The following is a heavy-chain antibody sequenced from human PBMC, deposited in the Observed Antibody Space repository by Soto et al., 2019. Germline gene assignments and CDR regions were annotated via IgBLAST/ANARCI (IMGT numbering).Heavy chain of an antibody. CDR1: GYTFTSYG. D-gene: IGHD6-19*01. J-gene: IGHJ3*02. CDR3: ASSGSGQRGDAFDI. V-gene: IGHV1-18*04. Sequence: GASVKVSCKASGYTFTSYGISWVRQAPGQGLEWMGWISAYNGNTNYAQKLQGRVTMTTGTSTSTAYMELRSLRPDDTAVYYCASSGSGQRGDAFDIWGQGKMVTVSS. CDR2: ISAYNGNT.